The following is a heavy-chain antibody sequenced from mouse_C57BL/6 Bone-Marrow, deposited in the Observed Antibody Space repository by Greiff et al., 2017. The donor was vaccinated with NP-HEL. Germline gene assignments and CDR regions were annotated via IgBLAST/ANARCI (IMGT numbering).Heavy chain of an antibody. D-gene: IGHD2-3*01. CDR2: IRSKSNNYAT. CDR3: VRHEGDGYYLDY. CDR1: GFSFNTYA. V-gene: IGHV10-1*01. J-gene: IGHJ2*01. Sequence: EVQRVESGGGLVQPKGSLKLSCAASGFSFNTYAMNWVRQAPGKGLEWVARIRSKSNNYATYYADSVKDRFTISRDDSESMLYLQMNNLKTEDTAMYYCVRHEGDGYYLDYWGQGTTLTVSS.